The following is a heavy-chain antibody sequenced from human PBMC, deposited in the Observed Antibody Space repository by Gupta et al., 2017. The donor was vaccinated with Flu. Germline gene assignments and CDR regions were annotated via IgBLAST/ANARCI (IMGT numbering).Heavy chain of an antibody. CDR2: LYTGGNT. CDR1: GFTVGGNY. V-gene: IGHV3-66*02. J-gene: IGHJ3*01. CDR3: ARGPNFDV. Sequence: EVQLVASGGGLVQPGGSLRLSCAISGFTVGGNYMSWVRQAPGRGLECVSVLYTGGNTLYADSVKGRFTISRDNSKNTLSLQMNSLGPEDTAVYYCARGPNFDVWGQGTMVTVSS.